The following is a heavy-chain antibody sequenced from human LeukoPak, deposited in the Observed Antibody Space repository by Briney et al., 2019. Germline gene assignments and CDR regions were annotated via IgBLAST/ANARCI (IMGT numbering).Heavy chain of an antibody. V-gene: IGHV4-34*01. J-gene: IGHJ4*02. D-gene: IGHD6-13*01. Sequence: PSETLSLTCAVYGGSFSGYYWSWIRQPPGKGLEWIGEINHSGSTNYNPSLKSRVTISVDTSKNQFSLKLSSVTAADTAVYYCARVGPTPPIIAAAGTGTYYFDFWGQGTLVTVSS. CDR3: ARVGPTPPIIAAAGTGTYYFDF. CDR1: GGSFSGYY. CDR2: INHSGST.